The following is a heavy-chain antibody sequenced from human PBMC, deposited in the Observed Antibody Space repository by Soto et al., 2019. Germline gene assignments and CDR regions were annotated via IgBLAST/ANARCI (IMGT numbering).Heavy chain of an antibody. D-gene: IGHD3-10*01. CDR1: GGSFSGYY. CDR3: ARDKITCLFDY. Sequence: QVQLQQWGAGLLKPSETLSLTCAVYGGSFSGYYWTWIRQPPGTGLEWIGESNHSGSTNDNPSLKSRVTISVDTSKNQFSLQLTSVTAADTAVYYCARDKITCLFDYWGQGTLVTFSS. J-gene: IGHJ4*02. V-gene: IGHV4-34*01. CDR2: SNHSGST.